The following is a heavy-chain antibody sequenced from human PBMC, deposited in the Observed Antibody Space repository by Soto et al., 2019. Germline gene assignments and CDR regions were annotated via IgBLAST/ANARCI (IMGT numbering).Heavy chain of an antibody. CDR1: GFTSSSYS. Sequence: EVQLLEFGGGLVKPGGSLRFSGAASGFTSSSYSMNWFRQAPGKGLEWVSSISISSSYIYYADSVNGRFTISRDNANNSLYRQMNSLRAEDTAVYYCAGDVSYCSSTSCYGVDYLGQGTLVTVSS. CDR2: ISISSSYI. D-gene: IGHD2-2*01. J-gene: IGHJ4*02. CDR3: AGDVSYCSSTSCYGVDY. V-gene: IGHV3-21*01.